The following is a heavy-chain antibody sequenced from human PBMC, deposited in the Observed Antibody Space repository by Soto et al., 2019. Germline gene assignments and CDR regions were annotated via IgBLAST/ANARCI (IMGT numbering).Heavy chain of an antibody. V-gene: IGHV3-21*01. D-gene: IGHD2-21*02. CDR1: GFTFSSYA. Sequence: GGSLRLSCAASGFTFSSYAMHWVRQAPGKGLEWVSSIGRRSDIYYADSVKGRFTISRDNAKNSVSLQMNSLRDEDTAVYYCARGETAWPLAYGLDVWGQGTTVTVSS. J-gene: IGHJ6*02. CDR3: ARGETAWPLAYGLDV. CDR2: IGRRSDI.